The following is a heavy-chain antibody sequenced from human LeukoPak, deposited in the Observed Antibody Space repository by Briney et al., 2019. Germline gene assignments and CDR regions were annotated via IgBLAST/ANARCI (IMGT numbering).Heavy chain of an antibody. D-gene: IGHD7-27*01. Sequence: SETLSLTCTVSGGSISTSNYYWGWIRQPPGKGLEWIGNIFYSGSTYYSLSLKSRVTISLDTSRNQFSLKLSSVTAADTAVYYCASIKGIAPGYYYYYMDVWGKGTTVTVSS. CDR1: GGSISTSNYY. V-gene: IGHV4-39*07. J-gene: IGHJ6*03. CDR3: ASIKGIAPGYYYYYMDV. CDR2: IFYSGST.